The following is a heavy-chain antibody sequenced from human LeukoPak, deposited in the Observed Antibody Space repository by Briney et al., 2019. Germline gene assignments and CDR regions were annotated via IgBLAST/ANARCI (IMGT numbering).Heavy chain of an antibody. V-gene: IGHV3-30-3*01. CDR2: ISYDGSNK. D-gene: IGHD4-11*01. CDR1: GFTFSSYA. J-gene: IGHJ6*03. CDR3: ARDPVLQYYYYMDV. Sequence: GRSLRLSCAASGFTFSSYAMHWVRQAPGKGLEWVAVISYDGSNKYYADSVKGRFTISRDNAKNSLYLQMNSLRAEDTAVYYCARDPVLQYYYYMDVWGKGTTVTVSS.